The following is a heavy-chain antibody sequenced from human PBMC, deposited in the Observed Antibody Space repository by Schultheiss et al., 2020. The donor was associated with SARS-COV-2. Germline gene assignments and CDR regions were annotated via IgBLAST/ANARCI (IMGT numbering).Heavy chain of an antibody. D-gene: IGHD3-22*01. Sequence: ASVKVSCKASGYTFTSYGISWVRQAPGQGLEWMGIINPSGGSTSYAQKFQGRVTMTRDTSISTAYMELSRLRSDDTAVYYCAKDRGYYDSSGYPADAFDIWGQGTMVTVAS. J-gene: IGHJ3*02. CDR1: GYTFTSYG. V-gene: IGHV1-46*01. CDR3: AKDRGYYDSSGYPADAFDI. CDR2: INPSGGST.